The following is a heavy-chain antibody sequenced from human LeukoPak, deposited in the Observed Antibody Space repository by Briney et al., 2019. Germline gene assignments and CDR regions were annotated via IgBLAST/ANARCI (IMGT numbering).Heavy chain of an antibody. J-gene: IGHJ4*02. CDR1: GFTFSSYA. CDR2: ISYDGSNK. D-gene: IGHD6-6*01. V-gene: IGHV3-30-3*01. CDR3: AKDPSSIAARPDFDY. Sequence: PGGSLRLSCAASGFTFSSYAMHWVRQAPGKGLEWVVVISYDGSNKYYADSVKGRFTISRDNSKNTLYLQMNSLRAEDTAVYYCAKDPSSIAARPDFDYWGQGTLVTVSS.